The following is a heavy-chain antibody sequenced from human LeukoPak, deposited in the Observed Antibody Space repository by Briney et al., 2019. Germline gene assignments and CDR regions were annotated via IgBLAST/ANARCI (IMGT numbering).Heavy chain of an antibody. Sequence: HSGGSLRLSCAASGFTLSSYAMSGVGKAPGKGVEGVSSISDTGNTYHADSVKGRFTISRDSSKNTLFLQMNRLRPEDAAGYYWAKASVTACRGAFCSPFDYWGLGTLVTVSS. V-gene: IGHV3-23*01. D-gene: IGHD2-15*01. CDR3: AKASVTACRGAFCSPFDY. CDR2: ISDTGNT. J-gene: IGHJ4*02. CDR1: GFTLSSYA.